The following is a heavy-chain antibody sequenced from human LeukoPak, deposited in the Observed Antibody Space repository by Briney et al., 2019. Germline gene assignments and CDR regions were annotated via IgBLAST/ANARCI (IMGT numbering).Heavy chain of an antibody. CDR2: INHSGST. D-gene: IGHD3-22*01. CDR3: ARLGYYYDSSGYRDY. V-gene: IGHV4-39*07. CDR1: SGSISSSTYY. J-gene: IGHJ4*02. Sequence: PSETLSLTCTVSSGSISSSTYYWGWIRQPPGKGLEWIGEINHSGSTNYNPSLKSRVTISVDTSKNQFSLKLSSVTAADTAVYYCARLGYYYDSSGYRDYWGQGTLVTVSS.